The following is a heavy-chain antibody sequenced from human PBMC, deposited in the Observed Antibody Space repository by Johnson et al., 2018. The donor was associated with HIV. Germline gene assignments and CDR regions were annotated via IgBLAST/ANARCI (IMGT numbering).Heavy chain of an antibody. J-gene: IGHJ3*01. Sequence: QVQLVESGGGVVQPGRSLRLSCAASGFTFSSYGMHWVRQAPGKGLEWVAVISYDGSNKFYADSVKGRFTISRDTSKNTLYLQMNGLRVEDTAVYYCAKCIWGSSLIDAFDVWGQGTMVTVSS. CDR2: ISYDGSNK. CDR1: GFTFSSYG. V-gene: IGHV3-30*18. CDR3: AKCIWGSSLIDAFDV. D-gene: IGHD6-13*01.